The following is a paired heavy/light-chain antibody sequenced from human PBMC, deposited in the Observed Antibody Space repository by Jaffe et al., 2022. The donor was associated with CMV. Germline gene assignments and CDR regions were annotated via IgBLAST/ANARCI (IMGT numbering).Light chain of an antibody. V-gene: IGKV1-17*01. CDR3: LQLNSYPRT. J-gene: IGKJ1*01. CDR1: QGIGND. CDR2: AAS. Sequence: DIQMTQSPSSLSASVRDRVTITCRASQGIGNDLGWYQQKPGTAPKRLIYAASNLHSGVPSRFSGSGSGTEFTLTISSLQPEDFATYYCLQLNSYPRTFGQGTKVEIK.
Heavy chain of an antibody. D-gene: IGHD2-15*01. CDR1: GFTFRSYG. V-gene: IGHV3-33*01. Sequence: QVQLVESGGGVVQPGRSLRLSCAASGFTFRSYGMHWVRQAPGKGLEWVAVIWYDGSNKYYGDSVKGRFTISRDNSNNTLFLQMSSLTAEDTAVYYCARERVVVPTTLGYYGMDVWGQGTTVIVSS. CDR2: IWYDGSNK. CDR3: ARERVVVPTTLGYYGMDV. J-gene: IGHJ6*02.